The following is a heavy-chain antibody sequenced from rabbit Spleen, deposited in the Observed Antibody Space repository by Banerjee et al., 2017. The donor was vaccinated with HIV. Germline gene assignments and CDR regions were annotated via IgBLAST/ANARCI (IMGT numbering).Heavy chain of an antibody. J-gene: IGHJ4*01. V-gene: IGHV1S45*01. CDR3: ARGQYAGYAVDGVATFDL. D-gene: IGHD6-1*01. CDR2: IAIGSGNL. Sequence: QEQLEESGGDLVKPGASLTLTCIASGVSFSGSSYMCWVRQAPGKGLEWIACIAIGSGNLFYASWAKGRVTISKTSATTVTLQMTSLTAADTATYFCARGQYAGYAVDGVATFDLWGPGTLVTVS. CDR1: GVSFSGSSY.